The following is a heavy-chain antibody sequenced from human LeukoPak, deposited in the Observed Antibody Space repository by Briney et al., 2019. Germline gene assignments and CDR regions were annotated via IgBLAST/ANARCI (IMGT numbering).Heavy chain of an antibody. J-gene: IGHJ4*02. Sequence: GGSLRLSRAASGFTFIHHGIHWVRQAPGKGLEWVAFTPNDGTNKHYADSVKGRFTISRDNSKNTVWLQMNSLRVEDTAVYYCARDFRTTIAQVCDYWGQGTLVTVSS. CDR2: TPNDGTNK. D-gene: IGHD1-7*01. CDR3: ARDFRTTIAQVCDY. V-gene: IGHV3-30*02. CDR1: GFTFIHHG.